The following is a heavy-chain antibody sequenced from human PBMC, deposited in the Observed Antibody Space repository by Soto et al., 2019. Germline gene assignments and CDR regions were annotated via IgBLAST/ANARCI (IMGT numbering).Heavy chain of an antibody. D-gene: IGHD3-10*01. V-gene: IGHV1-69*19. Sequence: QVQLVQSGAEMKKPGSSVKVSCQSSGGTFNTYAMNWVRQAPGQGPEWMGDISPMFGAANYAPKFQGRVTITADEPTGTSYMKLSSSTSADTALYFCAREVQVHTPAFVYWGQGTLVTVSS. CDR1: GGTFNTYA. CDR2: ISPMFGAA. J-gene: IGHJ4*02. CDR3: AREVQVHTPAFVY.